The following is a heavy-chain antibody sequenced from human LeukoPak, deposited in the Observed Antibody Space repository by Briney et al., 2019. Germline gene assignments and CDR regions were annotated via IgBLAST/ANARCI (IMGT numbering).Heavy chain of an antibody. CDR1: GGSFSGYY. D-gene: IGHD5-18*01. J-gene: IGHJ5*02. CDR3: AGYSYGYPNWFDP. CDR2: ISYSGST. V-gene: IGHV4-59*01. Sequence: PSETLSLTCAVYGGSFSGYYWSWIRQPPGKGLEWIGYISYSGSTNYNPSLKSRVTISVDTSKNQFSLKLSSVTAADTAVYYCAGYSYGYPNWFDPWGQGTLVTVSS.